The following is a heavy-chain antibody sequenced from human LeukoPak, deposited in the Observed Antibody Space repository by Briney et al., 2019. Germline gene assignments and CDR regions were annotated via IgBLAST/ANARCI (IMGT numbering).Heavy chain of an antibody. CDR3: AREGYDHIWGRDNWFDP. Sequence: KPSETLSLTCTVSGGSISSGSHYWSWIRQPAGKGLEWIGRIYTSGSTNYNPSLKSRVTISVDTSKNQFSLKLSSVTAADTAVYYCAREGYDHIWGRDNWFDPWGQGTLVTVSS. D-gene: IGHD3-16*01. J-gene: IGHJ5*02. CDR1: GGSISSGSHY. CDR2: IYTSGST. V-gene: IGHV4-61*02.